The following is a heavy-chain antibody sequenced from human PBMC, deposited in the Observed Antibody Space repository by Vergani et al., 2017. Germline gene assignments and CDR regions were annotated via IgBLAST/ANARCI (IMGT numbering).Heavy chain of an antibody. Sequence: EVQLVESGGGLVQPGGSLTLSSPSSLFPFTPSSIRWLRPAPRKGLEGLANIKQDGSEKYYVDSVKGRFTISRDNAKNSLYLQMNSLRAEDTAVYYCAREEAIFMDVWGKGTTVTVSS. D-gene: IGHD3-3*02. CDR3: AREEAIFMDV. CDR2: IKQDGSEK. V-gene: IGHV3-7*01. CDR1: LFPFTPSS. J-gene: IGHJ6*03.